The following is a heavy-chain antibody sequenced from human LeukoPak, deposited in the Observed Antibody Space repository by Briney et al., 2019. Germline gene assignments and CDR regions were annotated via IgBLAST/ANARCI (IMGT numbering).Heavy chain of an antibody. Sequence: GRSLRLSCAASGFTFGDYAMHWVRQAPGKGLEWVSGISWNSGSIGYADSVKGRFTISRDNAKNSLYLQMNSLRAEDTALYYCAKVLHCKYYYGSGSYPLEYWGEGTLVTVSS. CDR1: GFTFGDYA. J-gene: IGHJ4*02. V-gene: IGHV3-9*01. CDR2: ISWNSGSI. D-gene: IGHD3-10*01. CDR3: AKVLHCKYYYGSGSYPLEY.